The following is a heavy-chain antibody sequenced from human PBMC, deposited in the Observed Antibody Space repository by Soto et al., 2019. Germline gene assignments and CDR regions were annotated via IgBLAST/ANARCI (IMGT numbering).Heavy chain of an antibody. CDR3: VGEVGFQLIY. CDR1: GFTFSTHS. V-gene: IGHV3-48*01. CDR2: ITSSSVT. J-gene: IGHJ4*02. D-gene: IGHD2-2*01. Sequence: VQLVESGGGLVQPGGSLRLYCAASGFTFSTHSMNWVRQAPGKGLEWISYITSSSVTMYADSVKGRFTISRDNDKNSLYLQMNSLRVEDTAVYFCVGEVGFQLIYWGQGTLVTVSS.